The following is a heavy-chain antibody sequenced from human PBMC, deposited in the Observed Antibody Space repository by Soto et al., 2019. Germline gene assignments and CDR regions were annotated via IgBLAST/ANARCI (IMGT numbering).Heavy chain of an antibody. CDR2: INPSGGST. J-gene: IGHJ5*02. CDR3: ARGVRAIVQMGPATKSWFDP. V-gene: IGHV1-46*03. CDR1: GYTFSNYY. Sequence: ASVKVSCKASGYTFSNYYIHWVRQAPGQGPEWMGIINPSGGSTTYAQKFQGRVTMTSDTSASTVYMELSSLRSDDTAVYYCARGVRAIVQMGPATKSWFDPWGQGTLVTVSS. D-gene: IGHD2-15*01.